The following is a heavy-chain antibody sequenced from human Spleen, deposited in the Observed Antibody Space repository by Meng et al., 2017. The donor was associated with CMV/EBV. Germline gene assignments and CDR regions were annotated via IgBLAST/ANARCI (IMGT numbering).Heavy chain of an antibody. CDR1: GYSFTSYW. CDR2: IYPGDSDT. V-gene: IGHV5-51*01. CDR3: ARPYSSGWTDFQH. D-gene: IGHD6-19*01. Sequence: GESLKISCKGSGYSFTSYWIGWVRQMPGKGLEWMGIIYPGDSDTRYSPSFQGQVTISADKSISTAYLQWSSLKTSDTAMYYCARPYSSGWTDFQHWGQGTLVTVSS. J-gene: IGHJ1*01.